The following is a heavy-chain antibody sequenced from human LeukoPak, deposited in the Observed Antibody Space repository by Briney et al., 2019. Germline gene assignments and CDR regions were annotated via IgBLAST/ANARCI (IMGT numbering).Heavy chain of an antibody. CDR2: IDPSDSYT. D-gene: IGHD6-13*01. CDR1: GYSFTSYW. J-gene: IGHJ4*02. V-gene: IGHV5-10-1*01. CDR3: ARSEVINIAAAADY. Sequence: PGESLKISCKDSGYSFTSYWISWVRQMPGKGLEWMGRIDPSDSYTNYSPSFQGHVTISADKSISTAYLQWSSLKASDTAMYYCARSEVINIAAAADYWGQGTLVTVSS.